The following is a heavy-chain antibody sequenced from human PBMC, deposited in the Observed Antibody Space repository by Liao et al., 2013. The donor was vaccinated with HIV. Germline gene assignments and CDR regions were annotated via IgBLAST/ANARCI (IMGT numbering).Heavy chain of an antibody. J-gene: IGHJ4*02. Sequence: QVQLQESGPGLVKPSQTLSLTCTVSGGSLSSGGYYWSWIRQPAGKGLEWIGRIYFSGGTNYNSSLKSRVTISIDTSKNQFSLTMNYVTAADTAVYYCARGSYDSSGSFSDYWGQGSLVTVSS. CDR3: ARGSYDSSGSFSDY. CDR1: GGSLSSGGYY. CDR2: IYFSGGT. V-gene: IGHV4-61*02. D-gene: IGHD3-22*01.